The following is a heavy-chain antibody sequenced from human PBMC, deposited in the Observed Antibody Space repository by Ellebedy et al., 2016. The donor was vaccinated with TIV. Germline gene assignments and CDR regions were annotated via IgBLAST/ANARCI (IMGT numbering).Heavy chain of an antibody. D-gene: IGHD3-22*01. J-gene: IGHJ6*02. Sequence: AASVKVSCKAFGFTFRNNYIHWVRQAPGQGLEWMGLINPSGDSTSYAQKFRGRVTMTTDTSTSTLYMELSSLRSEDTAVYYCARVGMASGYSMDVWGQGTTVTVPS. CDR1: GFTFRNNY. CDR3: ARVGMASGYSMDV. CDR2: INPSGDST. V-gene: IGHV1-46*01.